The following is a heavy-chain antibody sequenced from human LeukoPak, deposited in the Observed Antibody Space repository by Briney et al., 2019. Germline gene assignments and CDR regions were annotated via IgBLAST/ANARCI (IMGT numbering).Heavy chain of an antibody. CDR1: GFTFDDYT. J-gene: IGHJ4*02. Sequence: PGGSLRLSCAASGFTFDDYTMHWVRQVPGKGLQWVSLITWDGGSTIYADSVKGRFTISRDNSKKSLSLQMYGLSTEDTALYYCARERRRVIDYWGQGTLVTVSS. V-gene: IGHV3-43*01. CDR3: ARERRRVIDY. D-gene: IGHD1-26*01. CDR2: ITWDGGST.